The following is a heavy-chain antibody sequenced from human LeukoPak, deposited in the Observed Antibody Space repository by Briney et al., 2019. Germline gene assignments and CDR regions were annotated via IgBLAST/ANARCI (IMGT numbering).Heavy chain of an antibody. J-gene: IGHJ4*02. D-gene: IGHD3/OR15-3a*01. CDR2: IYHSGST. CDR3: ARQTGSGLFILP. CDR1: GYSISSGYY. Sequence: SETLSLTCTVSGYSISSGYYWGWIRQPPGKGLEWIGNIYHSGSTYYNPSLKSRVTISVDTSKNQFSLKLTSVTAADTAVYYCARQTGSGLFILPGGQGTLVTVSS. V-gene: IGHV4-38-2*02.